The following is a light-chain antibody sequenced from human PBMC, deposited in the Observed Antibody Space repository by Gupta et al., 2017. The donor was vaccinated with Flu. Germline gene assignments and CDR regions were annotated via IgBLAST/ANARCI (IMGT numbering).Light chain of an antibody. CDR1: QSISSY. V-gene: IGKV1-39*01. CDR2: AAA. Sequence: DIQLTHSPSSLSAPVGDRVTITCRASQSISSYLNGYQQKPGKAPKLLIYAAASLQSGVPSRFSGSGSGTDVTLTISSLQPEDFATYYCQHRYSTPYSFGQGTKLEIK. J-gene: IGKJ2*03. CDR3: QHRYSTPYS.